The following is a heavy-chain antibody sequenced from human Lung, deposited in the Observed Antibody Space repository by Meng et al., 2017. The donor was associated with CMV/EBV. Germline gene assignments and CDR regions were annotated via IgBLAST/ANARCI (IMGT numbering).Heavy chain of an antibody. V-gene: IGHV3-30-3*01. CDR1: GFTFSSYA. D-gene: IGHD3-16*01. J-gene: IGHJ6*02. Sequence: SCAASGFTFSSYAMHWVRQAPGKGLEWVAVISYDGSNKYYADSVKGRFTISRDNSKNTLYLQMNSLRAEDTVVYYCARGGGGGMDVWGQGTTVTVSS. CDR2: ISYDGSNK. CDR3: ARGGGGGMDV.